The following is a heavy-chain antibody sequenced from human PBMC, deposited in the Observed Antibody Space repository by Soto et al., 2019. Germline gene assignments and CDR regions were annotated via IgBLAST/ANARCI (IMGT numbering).Heavy chain of an antibody. CDR2: IFYNGST. Sequence: SETLSLTCTVSGDSVISNSDYYYWGWIRQPPGKGLEWIGSIFYNGSTYYNPSLRSRVTISVDTSKNQFSLKLSSVTAADTAVYYCARQIRNPVADWYNWFDPWGQGTLVTVSS. CDR1: GDSVISNSDYYY. V-gene: IGHV4-39*01. CDR3: ARQIRNPVADWYNWFDP. D-gene: IGHD6-19*01. J-gene: IGHJ5*02.